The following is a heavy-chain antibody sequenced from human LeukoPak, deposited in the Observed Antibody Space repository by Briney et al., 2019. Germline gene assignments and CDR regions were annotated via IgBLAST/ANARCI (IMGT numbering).Heavy chain of an antibody. Sequence: ASVKVSCKASGYTFTSYGISWVRQAPGQGLEWMGWINTNTGNPTYAQGFTGRFVFSLDTSVSTAYLQISSLKAEDTAVYYCARVFGFGEFVNWFDPWGQGTLVTVSS. CDR3: ARVFGFGEFVNWFDP. CDR1: GYTFTSYG. CDR2: INTNTGNP. D-gene: IGHD3-10*01. J-gene: IGHJ5*02. V-gene: IGHV7-4-1*02.